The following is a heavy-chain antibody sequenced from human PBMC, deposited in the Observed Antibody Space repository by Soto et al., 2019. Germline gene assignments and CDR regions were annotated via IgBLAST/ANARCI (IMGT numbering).Heavy chain of an antibody. CDR1: GFTFTSCA. D-gene: IGHD6-6*01. CDR3: AADDSSSSSEFYYYYYGMDV. V-gene: IGHV1-58*01. J-gene: IGHJ6*02. Sequence: SVKVSCKSSGFTFTSCAFQWGRRARGQRLECIGWIVVGSGNTNYAQKFQERVTITRDMSTSTAYMELSSLRSEDTAVYYCAADDSSSSSEFYYYYYGMDVWGQGTTVTVSS. CDR2: IVVGSGNT.